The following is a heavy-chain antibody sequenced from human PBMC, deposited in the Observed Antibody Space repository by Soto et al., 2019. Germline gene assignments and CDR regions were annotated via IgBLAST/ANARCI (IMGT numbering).Heavy chain of an antibody. D-gene: IGHD4-17*01. Sequence: GGSLRLSCAASGFTFSSYSMNWVRQAPGKGLEWVSSISSSISYIYYADSVKGRFTISRDNAKNSLYLQMNSLRAEDTAVYYCARDPYGDYYYYGMDVWGQGTTVTVSS. CDR2: ISSSISYI. CDR1: GFTFSSYS. J-gene: IGHJ6*02. CDR3: ARDPYGDYYYYGMDV. V-gene: IGHV3-21*01.